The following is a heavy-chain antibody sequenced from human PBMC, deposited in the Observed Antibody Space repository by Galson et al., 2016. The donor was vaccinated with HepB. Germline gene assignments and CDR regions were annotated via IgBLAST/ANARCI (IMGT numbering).Heavy chain of an antibody. V-gene: IGHV3-23*01. CDR2: ISGSGNT. D-gene: IGHD6-19*01. Sequence: SLRLSCAASEFIFSAFAFSWVRQAPGKGLAWLSSISGSGNTNYADSVKGRFIISRDNSKGTLYLEMNSLRAEDTARYYCARYGSAWSLDTWGQGTLGTVSS. CDR1: EFIFSAFA. CDR3: ARYGSAWSLDT. J-gene: IGHJ5*02.